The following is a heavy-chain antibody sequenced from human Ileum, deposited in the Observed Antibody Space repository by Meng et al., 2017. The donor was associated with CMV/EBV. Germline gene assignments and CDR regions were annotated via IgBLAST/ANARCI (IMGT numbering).Heavy chain of an antibody. D-gene: IGHD3-3*01. V-gene: IGHV3-30*02. J-gene: IGHJ4*02. CDR3: AKVDDFWRGYLSPDY. CDR2: IRYDGNNE. Sequence: SGFTFSRYGMHWVRQAPGKGLEWVAFIRYDGNNEYYGDSVKGRFSISRDDSKNTLYLEMNNLRPEDTAVYYCAKVDDFWRGYLSPDYWGQGTLVTVSS. CDR1: GFTFSRYG.